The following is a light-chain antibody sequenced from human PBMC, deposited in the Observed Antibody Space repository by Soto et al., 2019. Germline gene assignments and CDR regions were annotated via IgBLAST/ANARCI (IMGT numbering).Light chain of an antibody. CDR1: QTINSNY. J-gene: IGKJ4*01. CDR3: QQYGNSP. CDR2: GAS. Sequence: EVVLTQSPGTLSLSPGERATLSCRASQTINSNYLAWYQQKPGHSPRLLIYGASTRAPGIPDRFSGSGSGTDFTLTISRLEPADFAVYYCQQYGNSPFGGGTKVEIE. V-gene: IGKV3-20*01.